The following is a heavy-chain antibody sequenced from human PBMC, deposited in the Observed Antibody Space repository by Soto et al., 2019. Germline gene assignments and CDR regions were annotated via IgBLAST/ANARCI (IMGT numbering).Heavy chain of an antibody. J-gene: IGHJ4*02. CDR2: MNGNGGT. CDR1: GYTFTAYF. V-gene: IGHV1-2*02. CDR3: AREFQRGLDY. Sequence: QVQLVQSGAEVKKPGASVKVSCKTSGYTFTAYFLHWVRQAPGQGPEWMGWMNGNGGTTYAQKFQGRVTVTRDTSINTAYMELRTLISDDTAVYYCAREFQRGLDYWGQGTLVTVSS. D-gene: IGHD3-10*01.